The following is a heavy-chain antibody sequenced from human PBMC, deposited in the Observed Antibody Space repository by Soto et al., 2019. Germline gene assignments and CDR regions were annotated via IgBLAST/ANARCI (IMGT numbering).Heavy chain of an antibody. V-gene: IGHV4-59*01. CDR1: GGSISSYY. CDR3: ASSHAGAHITAAVH. Sequence: TLSLTCTVSGGSISSYYWSWIRQPPGKGLEWIGYIYYSGSTNYNPSLKSRVTISVDTSKNQFSLKLSSVTAAVTAVYYCASSHAGAHITAAVHWGQGTLVTVSS. CDR2: IYYSGST. D-gene: IGHD6-13*01. J-gene: IGHJ4*02.